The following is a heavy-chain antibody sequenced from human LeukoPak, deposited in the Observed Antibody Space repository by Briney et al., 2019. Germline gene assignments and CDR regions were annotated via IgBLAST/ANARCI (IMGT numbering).Heavy chain of an antibody. V-gene: IGHV4-39*01. D-gene: IGHD2-2*01. CDR1: GGSISSGSYY. CDR3: ARPRASRTYPNDAFDI. CDR2: IHYSGST. J-gene: IGHJ3*02. Sequence: SETLSLTCTVSGGSISSGSYYWGWIRQSPGKGLEWIGSIHYSGSTYYNLSLKSRVTISVDTSKNQFSLKVKSVNAADTAVYYCARPRASRTYPNDAFDIWGQGTMVTVYS.